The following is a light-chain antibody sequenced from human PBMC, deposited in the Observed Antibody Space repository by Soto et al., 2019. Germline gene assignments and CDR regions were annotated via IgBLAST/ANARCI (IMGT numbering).Light chain of an antibody. CDR3: QQLESYPLT. CDR1: QGISSD. V-gene: IGKV1-9*01. Sequence: DIQLTQSPSFLSASVGDRVTITCRASQGISSDLAWYQQKPGKAPKLLVYAASTLESGVQLRFSGSGFGTEFTLTISSLQPEDFATFYCQQLESYPLTFGGGTKVEIK. J-gene: IGKJ4*01. CDR2: AAS.